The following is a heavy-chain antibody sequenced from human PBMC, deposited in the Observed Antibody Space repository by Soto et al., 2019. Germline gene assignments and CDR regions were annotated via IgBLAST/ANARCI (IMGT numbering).Heavy chain of an antibody. J-gene: IGHJ4*02. D-gene: IGHD4-4*01. CDR2: IWYDGRKK. CDR1: GFTFSSYS. Sequence: QVQLVESGGGVVQPGRSLTLSCAASGFTFSSYSMHWVCQAPGKGLEWVAVIWYDGRKKYYADSVKGRFTISRDNSKSTVYLQMNSLRTEDTAVYYCLDTVTLQGGQGTLVTVSS. V-gene: IGHV3-30*04. CDR3: LDTVTLQ.